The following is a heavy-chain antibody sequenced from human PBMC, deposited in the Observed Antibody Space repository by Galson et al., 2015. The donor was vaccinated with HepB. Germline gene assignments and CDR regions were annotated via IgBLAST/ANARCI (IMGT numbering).Heavy chain of an antibody. J-gene: IGHJ5*02. V-gene: IGHV1-69*13. Sequence: SVKVSCKASGGTFNNYAINWVRQAPGQGLEWVGGIMPIFGTANYAQKFQGRVTITADESTGTAYMELSSLRSEDTAMYYCAKEGVGITDHNWFDPWGQGTLVIVSS. CDR3: AKEGVGITDHNWFDP. D-gene: IGHD3-3*01. CDR1: GGTFNNYA. CDR2: IMPIFGTA.